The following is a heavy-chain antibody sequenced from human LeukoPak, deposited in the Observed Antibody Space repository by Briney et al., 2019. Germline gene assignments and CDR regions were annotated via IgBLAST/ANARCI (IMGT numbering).Heavy chain of an antibody. D-gene: IGHD5-12*01. V-gene: IGHV3-30*18. Sequence: PGGSLRLSCAASGFTFGSYGMHWVRQAPGKGLEWVSVISYDGRNRYYAESVKGRCSISRDDSKKTVGLEMNSLRPEDTAVYYCAKGGVATVDYFDYWGQGTLVTVSS. CDR1: GFTFGSYG. J-gene: IGHJ4*02. CDR2: ISYDGRNR. CDR3: AKGGVATVDYFDY.